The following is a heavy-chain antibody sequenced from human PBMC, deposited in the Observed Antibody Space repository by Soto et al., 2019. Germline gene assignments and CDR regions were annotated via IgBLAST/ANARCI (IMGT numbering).Heavy chain of an antibody. J-gene: IGHJ5*02. CDR1: GASVAGGSYY. D-gene: IGHD5-12*01. Sequence: QVQLRESGPGLVKPSQTLSLTCSVSGASVAGGSYYWSWVLQPPWKGLEWIGYIPSRGRPFYNPSLTSRGTISADTSKNQLYLQLTSVTAADTAVYYCARDTYSGYDFGLWGQGTLVTVSS. CDR2: IPSRGRP. V-gene: IGHV4-30-4*01. CDR3: ARDTYSGYDFGL.